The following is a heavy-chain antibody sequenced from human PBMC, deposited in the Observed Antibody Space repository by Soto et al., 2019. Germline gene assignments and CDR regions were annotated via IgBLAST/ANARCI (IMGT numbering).Heavy chain of an antibody. J-gene: IGHJ6*02. Sequence: QLQLQESGSGLVKPSQTLSLTCAVSGGSISSGGYSWSWIRQPPGKGLEWIGYIYHSGSTYYNPSPKSRVTISVARSKNQFSMKLSSVPAGDTAVYYCARGEGYYGSGSPLSGMDVWGQGTTVTVSS. V-gene: IGHV4-30-2*01. CDR3: ARGEGYYGSGSPLSGMDV. CDR1: GGSISSGGYS. D-gene: IGHD3-10*01. CDR2: IYHSGST.